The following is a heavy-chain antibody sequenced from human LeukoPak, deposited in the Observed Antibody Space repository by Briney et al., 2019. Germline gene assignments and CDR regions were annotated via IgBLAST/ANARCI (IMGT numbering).Heavy chain of an antibody. V-gene: IGHV3-74*01. CDR3: AKVIAVVGTGNWFDP. CDR1: GFTFSSYW. Sequence: GGSLRLSCAASGFTFSSYWMHWVRQAPGKGLVWVSRINSDGSSTSYADSVKGRFTISRDNAKNTLYLQMNSLRAEDTAVYYCAKVIAVVGTGNWFDPWGQGTLVTVSS. J-gene: IGHJ5*02. D-gene: IGHD6-19*01. CDR2: INSDGSST.